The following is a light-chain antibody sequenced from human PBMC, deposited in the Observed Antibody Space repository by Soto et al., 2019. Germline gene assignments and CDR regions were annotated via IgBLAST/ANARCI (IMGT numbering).Light chain of an antibody. Sequence: DMVMTQSPYSLALSLGERSSIKXKSSQSVLDSPHSKIYLGWYQQKPEQPPNLLLSWASTREYGGPDRFSCSGSGTDFTPTISSRQAEDVAVYYGQQYYSTPLTFGGGTKVDIK. J-gene: IGKJ4*01. CDR3: QQYYSTPLT. V-gene: IGKV4-1*01. CDR1: QSVLDSPHSKIY. CDR2: WAS.